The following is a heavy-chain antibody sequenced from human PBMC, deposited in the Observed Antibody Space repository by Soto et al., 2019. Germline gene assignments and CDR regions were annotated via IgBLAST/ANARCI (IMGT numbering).Heavy chain of an antibody. V-gene: IGHV1-2*02. Sequence: QEHLVQSGADIKKPGASVKDSCKASGHTFTAYYFHWVRQAPGQRLEGMGWVNPNTGGTNYAQKFQGRVFKARDTSVSPVYMELHSLRPDDMAVYFCSSDVVVDDLTVTKGEFGRIWGQGPMVTVSS. CDR3: SSDVVVDDLTVTKGEFGRI. J-gene: IGHJ4*02. CDR1: GHTFTAYY. CDR2: VNPNTGGT. D-gene: IGHD3-16*01.